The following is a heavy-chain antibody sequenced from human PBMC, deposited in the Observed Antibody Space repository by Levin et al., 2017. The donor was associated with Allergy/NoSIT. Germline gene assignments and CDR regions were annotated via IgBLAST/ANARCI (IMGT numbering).Heavy chain of an antibody. V-gene: IGHV3-30*04. J-gene: IGHJ6*02. CDR2: ISYNGNIK. Sequence: GESLKISCVASGFTFSDYAMHWARQAPGRGLEWVAVISYNGNIKYNADSVQGRFTISRSNSNNTLYLQKNRLRVEEKGEDYREREYWRNTGTRDGTDGWGQGT. D-gene: IGHD1-1*01. CDR3: EREYWRNTGTRDGTDG. CDR1: GFTFSDYA.